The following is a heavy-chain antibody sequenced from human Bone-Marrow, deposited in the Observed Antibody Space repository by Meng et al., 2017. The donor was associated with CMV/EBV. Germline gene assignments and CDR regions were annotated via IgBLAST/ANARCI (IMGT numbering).Heavy chain of an antibody. V-gene: IGHV3-21*01. J-gene: IGHJ4*02. CDR2: ISSSSSYI. CDR1: GFTFSSYS. CDR3: ARDQAAAEY. Sequence: GESLKISCAASGFTFSSYSMNWVRQAPGKGLEWVSSISSSSSYINYADPVTGRFTIAIDSAKNSVYLQMNSLRVDDAAVYYCARDQAAAEYWGQGPLVTVSS. D-gene: IGHD6-13*01.